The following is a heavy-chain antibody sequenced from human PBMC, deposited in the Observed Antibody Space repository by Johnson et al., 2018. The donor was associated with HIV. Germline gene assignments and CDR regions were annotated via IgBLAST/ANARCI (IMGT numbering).Heavy chain of an antibody. CDR2: TPYDGTNK. D-gene: IGHD4-17*01. CDR3: ARGWVGSTVTTSAGAFDI. Sequence: VQLVESGGGVVQSGRSLRLSCAASGFTFRSYPMHWVRQAPGKGLEWVAVTPYDGTNKNYADSVKGRFTISRDNSKSTLYLQMNSLRAEDTPVYFCARGWVGSTVTTSAGAFDIWGQGTMVTVSS. J-gene: IGHJ3*02. V-gene: IGHV3-30-3*01. CDR1: GFTFRSYP.